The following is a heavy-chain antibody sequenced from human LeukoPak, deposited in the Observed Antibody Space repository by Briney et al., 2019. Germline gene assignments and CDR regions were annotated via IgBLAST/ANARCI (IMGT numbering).Heavy chain of an antibody. D-gene: IGHD3-22*01. J-gene: IGHJ3*02. V-gene: IGHV1-2*02. CDR2: INPNTGGT. Sequence: ASVKVSCKASGYTFTGHYMHWVRQAPGQGLEWMGWINPNTGGTFYAQKFQGRLTMTRDTSISTAYMELSRLTSDDTAVFYCATYYDSGVHAFHIWGRGTMVTVSS. CDR3: ATYYDSGVHAFHI. CDR1: GYTFTGHY.